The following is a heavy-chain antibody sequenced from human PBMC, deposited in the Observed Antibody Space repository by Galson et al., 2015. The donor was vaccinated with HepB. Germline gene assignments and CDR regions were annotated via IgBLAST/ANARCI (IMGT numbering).Heavy chain of an antibody. V-gene: IGHV1-18*01. CDR2: INMYNGES. Sequence: SVKVSCKASGYTFSRYGISWVRQAPGQGLEWMGWINMYNGESTYVQKYQGRVTMTTDTSTSTVYMDLRGLRAGDTAVYYCARGGMATIGGPTFDSWGQGTLVTVSS. J-gene: IGHJ4*02. D-gene: IGHD5-24*01. CDR1: GYTFSRYG. CDR3: ARGGMATIGGPTFDS.